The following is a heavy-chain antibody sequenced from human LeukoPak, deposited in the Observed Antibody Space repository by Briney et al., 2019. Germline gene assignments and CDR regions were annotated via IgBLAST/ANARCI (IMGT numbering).Heavy chain of an antibody. CDR1: GGSISSYY. D-gene: IGHD5-18*01. J-gene: IGHJ4*02. CDR3: ARDLDTAMVT. CDR2: IYYSGSV. Sequence: SETLSLTCTVSGGSISSYYWGWIRQSPGKGLEWIGSIYYSGSVNDNPSLQSRVTISVDTSRNQFSLKLSSVTAADTAVYYCARDLDTAMVTWGQGTLVTVSS. V-gene: IGHV4-59*01.